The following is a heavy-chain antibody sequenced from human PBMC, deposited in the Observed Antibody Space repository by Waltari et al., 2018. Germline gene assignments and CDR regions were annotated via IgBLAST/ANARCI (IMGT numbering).Heavy chain of an antibody. D-gene: IGHD5-12*01. V-gene: IGHV1-69*01. Sequence: QVQLVQSGAEVKKPGASVKVSCKASGYTFTSYDINWVRQATGQGLEWMGGIIPMFGTANYAQKFQGRVTITADESTSTAYMELSSLRSEDTAVYYCARDSPDAIVATIPTLDYWGQGTLVTVSS. CDR1: GYTFTSYD. CDR3: ARDSPDAIVATIPTLDY. J-gene: IGHJ4*02. CDR2: IIPMFGTA.